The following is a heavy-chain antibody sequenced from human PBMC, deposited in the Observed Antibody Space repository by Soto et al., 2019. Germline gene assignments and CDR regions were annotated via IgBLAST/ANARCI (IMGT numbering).Heavy chain of an antibody. D-gene: IGHD3-22*01. CDR1: GYTFTSYG. Sequence: ASVKVSCKASGYTFTSYGISWVRQAPGQGLEWMGWISAYNGNTNYAQKLQGRVTMTTDTSTSTAYMELRSLRSDDTAVYYCARDHYYDSSGPFPPLDYWGQGTLVTVPS. CDR2: ISAYNGNT. V-gene: IGHV1-18*01. CDR3: ARDHYYDSSGPFPPLDY. J-gene: IGHJ4*02.